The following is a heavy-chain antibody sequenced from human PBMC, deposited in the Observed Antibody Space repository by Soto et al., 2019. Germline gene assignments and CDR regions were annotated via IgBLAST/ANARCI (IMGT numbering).Heavy chain of an antibody. CDR1: GGSIRSYY. Sequence: PSETLSLTCNVSGGSIRSYYWNWIRQPPGKTLEWIGDVYYSGSANYNPSPKSRVTISVDMSKNQFSLKLNSVTAADTAVYYCARGSMVRGPTPFDYWGQGALVTVSS. CDR3: ARGSMVRGPTPFDY. V-gene: IGHV4-59*01. CDR2: VYYSGSA. D-gene: IGHD3-10*01. J-gene: IGHJ4*02.